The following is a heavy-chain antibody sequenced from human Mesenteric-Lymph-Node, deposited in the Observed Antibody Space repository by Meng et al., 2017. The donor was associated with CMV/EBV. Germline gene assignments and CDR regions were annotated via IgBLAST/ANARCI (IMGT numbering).Heavy chain of an antibody. Sequence: GESLKISCAASGFTFSSYSMNWVRQAPGKGLEWVSSISSSSSYIYYADSVKGRFTISRDNAKTSLYLQMNSLRAEDTSVYYCARGGKLDSDSSAYYAYWFDPWGQGTQVTVSS. CDR1: GFTFSSYS. CDR3: ARGGKLDSDSSAYYAYWFDP. D-gene: IGHD3-22*01. CDR2: ISSSSSYI. V-gene: IGHV3-21*01. J-gene: IGHJ5*02.